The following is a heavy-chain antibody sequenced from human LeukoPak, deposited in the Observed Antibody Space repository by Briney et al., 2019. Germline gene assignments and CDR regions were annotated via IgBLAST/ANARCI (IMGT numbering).Heavy chain of an antibody. D-gene: IGHD3-3*01. V-gene: IGHV5-51*01. CDR3: AGLLRRITIFGVVNGGGSSWFDP. CDR2: ICPGESDI. Sequence: GESLKISCKGSGYTFSNYWIGWVRQMPGKGLEWMGIICPGESDIRYSPSFQGQVTISADKSISTAYLQWSSLKASDTAMYYCAGLLRRITIFGVVNGGGSSWFDPWGQGTLVTVSS. CDR1: GYTFSNYW. J-gene: IGHJ5*02.